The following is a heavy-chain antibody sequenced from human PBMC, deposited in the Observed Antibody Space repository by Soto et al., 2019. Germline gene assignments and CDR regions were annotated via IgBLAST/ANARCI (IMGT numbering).Heavy chain of an antibody. J-gene: IGHJ4*02. D-gene: IGHD3-9*01. V-gene: IGHV4-39*01. CDR3: ARRTRYYYILTCYYSFDY. CDR1: GGSISSSSYY. CDR2: IYYSGST. Sequence: QLQLQESGPGLVKPSETLSLTCTVSGGSISSSSYYWGWIRQPPGKGLEWVGSIYYSGSTYYNPSPKCHVPIPEAPSTTQFPLTLSPLPASDTAVYYCARRTRYYYILTCYYSFDYWGPGTLVTVSS.